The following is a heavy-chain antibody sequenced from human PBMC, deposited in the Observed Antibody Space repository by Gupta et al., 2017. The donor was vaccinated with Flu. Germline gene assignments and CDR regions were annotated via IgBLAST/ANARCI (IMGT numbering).Heavy chain of an antibody. CDR3: ARGDGPGAFLIDY. J-gene: IGHJ4*02. CDR1: GYTFTSHA. V-gene: IGHV1-3*01. Sequence: QVQLVQSGAEVKKPGASVKVSCKSYGYTFTSHAMHWVRQAPGQRLEWMGLINGNGNPDYSQKFQGRVTFSRDTFATTDYMELSSLSSEDTALYFCARGDGPGAFLIDYWGQGTPVIVSS. D-gene: IGHD3-10*01. CDR2: INGNGNP.